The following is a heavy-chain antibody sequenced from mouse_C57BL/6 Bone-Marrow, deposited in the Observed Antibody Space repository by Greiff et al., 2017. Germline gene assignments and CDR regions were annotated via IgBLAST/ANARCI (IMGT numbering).Heavy chain of an antibody. CDR3: ARWGTTVVAYYAMDY. Sequence: QVQLQQPGAELVMPGASVKLSCKASGYTFTSYWMHWVKQRPGQGLEWIGEIDPSDSYTNYNQKFKGKSTLTVDKSSSPAYMQLSSLTSEDSAVYYCARWGTTVVAYYAMDYWGQGTSVTVSS. CDR1: GYTFTSYW. D-gene: IGHD1-1*01. J-gene: IGHJ4*01. CDR2: IDPSDSYT. V-gene: IGHV1-69*01.